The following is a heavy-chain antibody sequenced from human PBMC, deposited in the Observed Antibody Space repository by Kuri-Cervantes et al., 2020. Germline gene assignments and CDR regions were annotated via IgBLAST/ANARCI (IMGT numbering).Heavy chain of an antibody. J-gene: IGHJ4*02. CDR1: GYSINSGYF. D-gene: IGHD1/OR15-1a*01. CDR3: ATNTPLDY. Sequence: GSLRLSCAVSGYSINSGYFWAWIRQPPGKGLEWIGSIYYSGSTYYNPSLKSRVTISVDTSKNQFSLKLSSVTAADTAVYYCATNTPLDYWGQGTLVTVSS. V-gene: IGHV4-38-2*01. CDR2: IYYSGST.